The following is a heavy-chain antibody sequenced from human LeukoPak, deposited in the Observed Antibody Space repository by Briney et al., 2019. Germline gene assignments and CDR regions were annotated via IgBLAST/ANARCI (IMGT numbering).Heavy chain of an antibody. CDR3: ARDRYSGSYYLNFQY. CDR2: IKQDGSEK. V-gene: IGHV3-7*01. D-gene: IGHD1-26*01. CDR1: GFTFSSYW. Sequence: PGGSLRLSCAASGFTFSSYWMSWVRQAPGKGLEWVANIKQDGSEKYYVDSVKGRFTISRDNAKNSLYLQMNSLRAEDTAVYYCARDRYSGSYYLNFQYWGQGTLVTVSS. J-gene: IGHJ1*01.